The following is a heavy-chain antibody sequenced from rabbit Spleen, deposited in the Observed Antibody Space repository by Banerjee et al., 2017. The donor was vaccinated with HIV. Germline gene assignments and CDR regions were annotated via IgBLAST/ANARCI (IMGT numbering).Heavy chain of an antibody. Sequence: QSLEESGGGLVQPEGSLTLTCTASGFSFSSSYYMCWVRQVPGKGLEWIACIYTGGSGSTAYASWAKGRFTVSKTSSTTVTLQLNSLTAADTATYFCARGSATMTMVITGYYLSLWGPGTLVTVS. D-gene: IGHD2-1*01. CDR3: ARGSATMTMVITGYYLSL. V-gene: IGHV1S40*01. CDR2: IYTGGSGST. J-gene: IGHJ4*01. CDR1: GFSFSSSYY.